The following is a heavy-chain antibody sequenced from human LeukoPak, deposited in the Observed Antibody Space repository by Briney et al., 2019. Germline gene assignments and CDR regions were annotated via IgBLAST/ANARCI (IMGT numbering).Heavy chain of an antibody. D-gene: IGHD2-15*01. V-gene: IGHV4-4*07. CDR2: IYTSGST. CDR1: GGSISSYY. Sequence: KPSETLSLTCTVSGGSISSYYWSWIRQPAGKGLEWIGRIYTSGSTNYNPALKSRVAMSVDTSKNQISLKLSSVTAADTAVYYCARDCSGGGCYSDDAFDIWGQGTMVTVSS. CDR3: ARDCSGGGCYSDDAFDI. J-gene: IGHJ3*02.